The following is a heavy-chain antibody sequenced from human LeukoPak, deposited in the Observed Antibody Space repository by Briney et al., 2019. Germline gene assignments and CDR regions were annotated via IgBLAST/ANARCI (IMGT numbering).Heavy chain of an antibody. D-gene: IGHD3-10*01. CDR1: GYTFTSYG. V-gene: IGHV1-18*01. CDR3: ARDLYYYGSGSYFGGY. CDR2: ISAYNGNT. Sequence: ASVKVSCKASGYTFTSYGIIWVRQAPGQGLEWMGWISAYNGNTNYAQKLQGRVTMTTDTSTSTAYMALRSLRSDDTAVYYCARDLYYYGSGSYFGGYWGQGTLVTVSS. J-gene: IGHJ4*02.